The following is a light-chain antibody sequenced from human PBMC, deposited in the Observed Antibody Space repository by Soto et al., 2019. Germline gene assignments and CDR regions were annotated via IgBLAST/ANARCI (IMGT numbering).Light chain of an antibody. CDR2: AES. Sequence: DSQMTQSPSSLSASFLEIVTITCLSSQDLDRWLDWYQQRPGKATKILIYAESSLQSGVSSRFSGSGSGTDFPLTISSLQPEDSATYYCQQGKSLPFTFGPGTKVDIK. CDR1: QDLDRW. J-gene: IGKJ3*01. V-gene: IGKV1-12*01. CDR3: QQGKSLPFT.